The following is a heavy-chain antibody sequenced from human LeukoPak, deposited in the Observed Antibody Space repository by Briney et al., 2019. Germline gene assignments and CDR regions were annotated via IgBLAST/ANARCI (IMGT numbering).Heavy chain of an antibody. CDR3: AWVAGSIDY. D-gene: IGHD2-15*01. CDR2: MNPNSGYT. V-gene: IGHV1-8*03. J-gene: IGHJ4*02. Sequence: ASVKDPCKASGYTFSTYDVQLVRPATGQGLEWMGWMNPNSGYTGYAQKFQGIVTITRDTSISTAYMELSSLRSEETAVYYCAWVAGSIDYGGQGTLVTVSS. CDR1: GYTFSTYD.